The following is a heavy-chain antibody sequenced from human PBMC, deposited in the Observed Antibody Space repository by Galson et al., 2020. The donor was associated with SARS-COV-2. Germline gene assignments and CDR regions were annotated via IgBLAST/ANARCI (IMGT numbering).Heavy chain of an antibody. CDR2: ITSSSSYI. V-gene: IGHV3-21*01. D-gene: IGHD3-10*01. CDR3: ARKQDGSYYYYGMDV. CDR1: GFTFSSYT. J-gene: IGHJ6*02. Sequence: KIGESLKISCAASGFTFSSYTVNWVRQAPGKGLEWVSSITSSSSYIYYADSVKGRFTISRDNAKNSLYLQMNSLRAEDTAVYYCARKQDGSYYYYGMDVWGQGTTVTVSS.